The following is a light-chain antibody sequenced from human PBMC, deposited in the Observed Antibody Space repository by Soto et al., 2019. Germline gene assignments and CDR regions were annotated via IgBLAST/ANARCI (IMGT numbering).Light chain of an antibody. V-gene: IGKV1-39*01. CDR3: QQSYSPPLT. CDR1: RDISDY. Sequence: DLQMTQSPSSLSASVGDKVTITCRASRDISDYLNWFPHKPGRAPKLLIYAASTLQVGVPTRFGSSGSASGTHYTLTITSLQPEGSATYYCQQSYSPPLTFGGGTRVEI. J-gene: IGKJ4*01. CDR2: AAS.